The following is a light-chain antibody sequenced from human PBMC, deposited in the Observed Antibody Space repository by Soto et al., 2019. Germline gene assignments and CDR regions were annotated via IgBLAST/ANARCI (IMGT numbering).Light chain of an antibody. V-gene: IGKV3-15*01. J-gene: IGKJ2*01. CDR1: QPVSST. CDR2: AAS. CDR3: QQYNRWPFP. Sequence: EIVMTQSPATLSVSPGEGATLSCRANQPVSSTLAWYQHKPGQAPRLLIHAASTRAPGVPVRFSGSGSGTEFTLTISSLQSEDFAVYYCQQYNRWPFPFGQGTKLEIK.